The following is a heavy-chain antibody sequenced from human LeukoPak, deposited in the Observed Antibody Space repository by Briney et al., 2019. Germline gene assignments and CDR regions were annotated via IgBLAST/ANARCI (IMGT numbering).Heavy chain of an antibody. CDR3: ARDDTVGATFGCDY. CDR2: INPSCGST. Sequence: ASVKVSCKASGYTFTSYYMHWVRPAPGQGLEGMGIINPSCGSTSYAQKFQGRVTMTRDMSTSTVYMELSSLRSEDTAVYYCARDDTVGATFGCDYWGQGTLVTVSS. J-gene: IGHJ4*02. V-gene: IGHV1-46*01. CDR1: GYTFTSYY. D-gene: IGHD1-26*01.